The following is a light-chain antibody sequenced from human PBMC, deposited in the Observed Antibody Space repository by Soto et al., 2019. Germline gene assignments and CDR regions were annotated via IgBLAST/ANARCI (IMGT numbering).Light chain of an antibody. CDR3: AAGDDSLNGVL. J-gene: IGLJ2*01. CDR1: SSDVGGYNY. Sequence: QSALTQPASVSGSPGQSITISCTGTSSDVGGYNYVSWYQQHPGKAPKLMIYEVSKRPSGVPDRFSGSKSGTSASLAISGLQSEDEADYYCAAGDDSLNGVLLGGGTKLTVL. V-gene: IGLV2-14*01. CDR2: EVS.